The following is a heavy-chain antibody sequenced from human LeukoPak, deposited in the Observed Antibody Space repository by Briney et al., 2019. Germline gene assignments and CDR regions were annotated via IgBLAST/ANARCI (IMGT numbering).Heavy chain of an antibody. CDR3: ARSGFGATNIYSYFDY. V-gene: IGHV4-61*02. J-gene: IGHJ4*02. Sequence: SETLSLTCTVSGGSISSGSYSWSWIRQPAGKGLEWIGRIYTSGSTNYNPSLKSRVTISVDTSKNQFSLKLSSVAAADTAVYYCARSGFGATNIYSYFDYWGQGTLVTVSS. CDR1: GGSISSGSYS. CDR2: IYTSGST. D-gene: IGHD1-26*01.